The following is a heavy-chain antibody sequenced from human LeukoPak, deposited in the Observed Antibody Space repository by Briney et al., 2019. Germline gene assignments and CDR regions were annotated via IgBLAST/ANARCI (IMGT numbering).Heavy chain of an antibody. V-gene: IGHV1-24*01. CDR3: ARESYYYDSSGYYSNY. CDR2: FDPEDGET. J-gene: IGHJ4*02. CDR1: GYTLTELS. D-gene: IGHD3-22*01. Sequence: ASVKVSCKVSGYTLTELSMHWVRQAPGKGLEWMGGFDPEDGETIYAQKFQGRVTITADKSTSTAYMELSSLRSEDTAVYYCARESYYYDSSGYYSNYWGQGTLVTVSS.